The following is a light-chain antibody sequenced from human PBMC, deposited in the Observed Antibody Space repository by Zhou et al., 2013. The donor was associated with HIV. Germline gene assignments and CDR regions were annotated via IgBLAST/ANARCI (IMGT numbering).Light chain of an antibody. V-gene: IGKV3-15*01. J-gene: IGKJ1*01. CDR1: QSVSNN. CDR2: DAS. CDR3: QQYGSSPWT. Sequence: ELVMTQSPATLSVSPGERATLSCRASQSVSNNLAWYQQKPGQPPRLLIYDASTRATGISARFSGRGSRTEFTLTISRLEPEDFAVYFCQQYGSSPWTFGQGTKVEIK.